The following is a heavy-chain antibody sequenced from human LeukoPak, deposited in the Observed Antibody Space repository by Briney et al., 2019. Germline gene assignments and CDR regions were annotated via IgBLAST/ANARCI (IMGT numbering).Heavy chain of an antibody. CDR1: GXSFTNYC. V-gene: IGHV5-51*01. CDR2: IYPGDSDT. CDR3: ASSGSGWSFDY. D-gene: IGHD6-19*01. J-gene: IGHJ4*02. Sequence: RGESLKISFKGSGXSFTNYCIAWVRQMPGKGLEWMGIIYPGDSDTRYSPSFQGQVTISADKSISTAYLQWSSLKASDTAMYYCASSGSGWSFDYWGQGTLVTVSS.